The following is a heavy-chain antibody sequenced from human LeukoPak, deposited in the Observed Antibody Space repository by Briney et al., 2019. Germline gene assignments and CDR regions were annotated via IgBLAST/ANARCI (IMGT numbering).Heavy chain of an antibody. CDR2: ISDNGGST. CDR1: GFMFRNYA. J-gene: IGHJ4*02. Sequence: PGGSLRLSCSASGFMFRNYAMHWVRQAPGKGLEYISSISDNGGSTYYADSVKGRFTISRDNSKNTLYLQVSSLRAEDTAVYYCAKESLGYFDYWGQGTLVTVSS. V-gene: IGHV3-64D*06. D-gene: IGHD7-27*01. CDR3: AKESLGYFDY.